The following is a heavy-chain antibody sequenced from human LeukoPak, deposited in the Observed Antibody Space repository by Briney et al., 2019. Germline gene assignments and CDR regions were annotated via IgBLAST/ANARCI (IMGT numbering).Heavy chain of an antibody. J-gene: IGHJ4*02. D-gene: IGHD5-24*01. CDR3: ARNRGWQQFDC. CDR2: IKQDGSEK. CDR1: GFTFSDYW. Sequence: GGSLRLSCAASGFTFSDYWVDWVHQAPGKGLEWVANIKQDGSEKNYLESVKGRFTISRDNAKNSLYLQMNNLRAEDTAVYYCARNRGWQQFDCWGQGTLVTVSS. V-gene: IGHV3-7*01.